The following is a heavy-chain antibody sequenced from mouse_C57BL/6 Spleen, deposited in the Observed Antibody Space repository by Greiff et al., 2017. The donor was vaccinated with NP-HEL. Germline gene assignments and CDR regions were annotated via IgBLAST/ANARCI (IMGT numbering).Heavy chain of an antibody. CDR3: ARECDYYDSSPMGY. J-gene: IGHJ2*01. V-gene: IGHV1-82*01. CDR2: IYPGDGDT. CDR1: GYAFSSSW. Sequence: LVESGPELVKPGASVKISCKASGYAFSSSWMNWVKQRPGKGLEWIGRIYPGDGDTNYNAKFQGKATLTADKSSSTAYMQLSSLTSEDSAVYFCARECDYYDSSPMGYWGQGTTVTVAS. D-gene: IGHD1-1*01.